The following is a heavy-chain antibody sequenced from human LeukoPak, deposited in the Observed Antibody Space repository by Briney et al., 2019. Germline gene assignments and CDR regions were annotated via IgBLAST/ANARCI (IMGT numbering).Heavy chain of an antibody. V-gene: IGHV1-69*13. CDR2: IIPIFGTA. CDR3: ARFKRNYYDSSGPFDY. D-gene: IGHD3-22*01. Sequence: SVKVSCKASGGTFSSYAISWVRQAPGPGLEWLGGIIPIFGTANYAQKFQGRVTITADESTSTAYLELSSLRSEDTAVYYCARFKRNYYDSSGPFDYWGQGTLVTVSS. CDR1: GGTFSSYA. J-gene: IGHJ4*02.